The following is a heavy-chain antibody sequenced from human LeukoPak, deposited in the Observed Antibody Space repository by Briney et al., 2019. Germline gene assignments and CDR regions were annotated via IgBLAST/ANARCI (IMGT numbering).Heavy chain of an antibody. CDR1: GFNFSPYW. CDR2: MNSDGSIT. J-gene: IGHJ4*02. D-gene: IGHD3-22*01. V-gene: IGHV3-74*01. Sequence: GGSLRLSCAASGFNFSPYWMHWVRQAPGKGLVWVARMNSDGSITNYADSVKGRFTISRDNAKNTVFLQMNSLRVEDTAVYYCARDQGVAGWLSAWGQGTLVTVSS. CDR3: ARDQGVAGWLSA.